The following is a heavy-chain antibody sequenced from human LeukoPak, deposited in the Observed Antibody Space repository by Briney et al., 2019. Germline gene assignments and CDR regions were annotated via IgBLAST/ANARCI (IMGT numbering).Heavy chain of an antibody. CDR2: IKSKTDGGTT. D-gene: IGHD3-3*01. J-gene: IGHJ4*02. CDR1: GFTFSNAW. V-gene: IGHV3-15*01. Sequence: GGSLRLSCAASGFTFSNAWMSWVRQAPGKGLKWVGRIKSKTDGGTTDYAAPVKGRFTISRDDSKNTLYLQMNSLKTEDTAVYYCTTEVGDFWSGSPFDYWGQGTLVTVSS. CDR3: TTEVGDFWSGSPFDY.